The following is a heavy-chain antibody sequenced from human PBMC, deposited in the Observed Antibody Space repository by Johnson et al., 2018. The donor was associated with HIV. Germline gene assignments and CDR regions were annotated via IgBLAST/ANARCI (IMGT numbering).Heavy chain of an antibody. CDR1: GFTFSSSG. J-gene: IGHJ3*02. Sequence: QVQLVESGGGVVQPGRSLRLSCAASGFTFSSSGMHWVRQAPGKGLEWVAVISYDGSNKYYADSVKGRFTIPRDNSKNTLYLQMNSLRAEDTAVYYCAKGAQWLPSDAFDIWGQGTMVTVSS. CDR3: AKGAQWLPSDAFDI. V-gene: IGHV3-30*18. CDR2: ISYDGSNK. D-gene: IGHD6-19*01.